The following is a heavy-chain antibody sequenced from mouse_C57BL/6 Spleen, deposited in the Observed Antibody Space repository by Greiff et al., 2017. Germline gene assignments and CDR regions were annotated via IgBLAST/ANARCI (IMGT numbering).Heavy chain of an antibody. CDR3: ARRYGSSYDYAMDY. J-gene: IGHJ4*01. CDR2: IYPGGGYT. CDR1: GYTFTNYW. D-gene: IGHD1-1*01. Sequence: VQLQQSGAELVRPGTSVKMSCKASGYTFTNYWIGWAKQRPGHGLEWIGDIYPGGGYTNYNEKVKGKATLTADKSSSTAYMQFSSLTSEDSAIYYCARRYGSSYDYAMDYWGQGTSVTVSS. V-gene: IGHV1-63*01.